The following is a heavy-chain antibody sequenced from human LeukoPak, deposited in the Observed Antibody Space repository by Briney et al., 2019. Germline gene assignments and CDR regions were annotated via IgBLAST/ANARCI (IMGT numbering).Heavy chain of an antibody. CDR3: AREGRRYCSGGSCYVPGFDY. CDR1: GFTFSSYG. Sequence: GGSLRLSCEASGFTFSSYGMHWVRQAPGKGLEWVAVIWYDGSNKYYADSVKGRFTISRDNSKNTLYLQMNSLRAEDTAVYYCAREGRRYCSGGSCYVPGFDYWGQGTLVTVSS. V-gene: IGHV3-33*01. D-gene: IGHD2-15*01. CDR2: IWYDGSNK. J-gene: IGHJ4*02.